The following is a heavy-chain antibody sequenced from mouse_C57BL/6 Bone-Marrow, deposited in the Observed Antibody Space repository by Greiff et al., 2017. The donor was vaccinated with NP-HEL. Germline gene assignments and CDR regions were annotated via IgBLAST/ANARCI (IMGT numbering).Heavy chain of an antibody. CDR3: ARHENYYSNYWFAY. CDR2: ISSGGSYT. D-gene: IGHD2-5*01. J-gene: IGHJ3*01. CDR1: GFTFSSYG. V-gene: IGHV5-6*01. Sequence: EVQGVESGGDLVKPGGSLKLSCAASGFTFSSYGMSWVRQTPDKRLEWVATISSGGSYTYFPDSVKGRFTISSDNAKNTLYLQMSSLKSEDTAMYYCARHENYYSNYWFAYWGQGTLVTVSA.